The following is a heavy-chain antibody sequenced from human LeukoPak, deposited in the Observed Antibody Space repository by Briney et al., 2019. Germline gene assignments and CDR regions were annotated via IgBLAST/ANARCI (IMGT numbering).Heavy chain of an antibody. CDR3: ARDSYGFNYFDY. CDR2: IYYSGST. Sequence: SETLSLTCTVSGGSISSYYWSWIWQPPGKGLEWIGYIYYSGSTNYNPSLKSRVTISVDTSKNQFSLKLSSVTAADTAVYYCARDSYGFNYFDYWGQGTLVTVSS. J-gene: IGHJ4*02. V-gene: IGHV4-59*01. CDR1: GGSISSYY. D-gene: IGHD5-18*01.